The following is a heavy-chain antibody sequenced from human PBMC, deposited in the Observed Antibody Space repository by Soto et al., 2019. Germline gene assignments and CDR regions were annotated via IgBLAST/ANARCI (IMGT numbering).Heavy chain of an antibody. D-gene: IGHD3-10*01. Sequence: GASVKVSCKASGLTFTSSAVQWVRQARGQRLEWIGWIVVGSGNTNYAQKFQERVTITRDMSTSTAYMELSSLRSEDTAVYYCAADPSMVRGVPSGYWGRGTLVTVSS. V-gene: IGHV1-58*01. J-gene: IGHJ4*02. CDR1: GLTFTSSA. CDR2: IVVGSGNT. CDR3: AADPSMVRGVPSGY.